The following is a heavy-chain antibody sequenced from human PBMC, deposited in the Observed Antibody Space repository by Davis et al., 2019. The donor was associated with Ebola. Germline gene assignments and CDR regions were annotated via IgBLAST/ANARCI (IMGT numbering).Heavy chain of an antibody. J-gene: IGHJ6*02. Sequence: GGSLRLSCAASGFTFSSYAMHWVRQAPGKGLEWVAVISYDGSNKYYADSVKGRFTISRDNSKNTLYLQMNSLRAEDTAVYYCARDGVVVVPAAIVDYYYYYGMDVWGQGTTVTVSS. D-gene: IGHD2-2*02. CDR3: ARDGVVVVPAAIVDYYYYYGMDV. CDR2: ISYDGSNK. V-gene: IGHV3-30-3*01. CDR1: GFTFSSYA.